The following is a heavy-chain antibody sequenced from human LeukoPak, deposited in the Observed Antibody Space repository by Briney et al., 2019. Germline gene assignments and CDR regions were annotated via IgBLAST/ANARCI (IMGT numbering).Heavy chain of an antibody. D-gene: IGHD3-3*01. CDR1: GFTFSSYA. CDR3: AKDYRPHDFWSGLVDY. V-gene: IGHV3-23*01. CDR2: ISGSGGST. J-gene: IGHJ4*02. Sequence: GGSLRLSCAASGFTFSSYAMSWVRQAPGKGLEWVSAISGSGGSTYYADSVKGRFTISRDKSKNTLYLQMNSLRAEDTAVYYCAKDYRPHDFWSGLVDYWGQGTLVTVSS.